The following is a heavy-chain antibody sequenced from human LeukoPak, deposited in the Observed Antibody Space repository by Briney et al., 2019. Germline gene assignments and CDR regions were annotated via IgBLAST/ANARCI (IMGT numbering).Heavy chain of an antibody. V-gene: IGHV3-49*04. CDR1: GFTFGDYA. CDR2: IRSKAYGGTT. D-gene: IGHD3-10*01. J-gene: IGHJ6*02. CDR3: TRESGDYYYYYGMDV. Sequence: PGRSLRLSCTASGFTFGDYAMSWVRQAPGKGLEWVGFIRSKAYGGTTEYAASVKGRFTISRDDSKSIAYLQMNSLKTEDTAVYYRTRESGDYYYYYGMDVWGQGTTVTVSS.